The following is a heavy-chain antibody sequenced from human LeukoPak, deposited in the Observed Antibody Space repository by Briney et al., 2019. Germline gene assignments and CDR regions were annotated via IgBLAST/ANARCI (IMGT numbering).Heavy chain of an antibody. CDR2: ISYDGSNK. CDR1: GFTFSSYG. V-gene: IGHV3-30*03. J-gene: IGHJ4*02. CDR3: ARDPKGYCSSTSCS. D-gene: IGHD2-2*01. Sequence: GGSLRLSCAASGFTFSSYGMHWVRQAPGKGLEWVAVISYDGSNKYYADSVKGRFTISRDNSKNTLYLQMNSLRAEDTAVYYCARDPKGYCSSTSCSWGQGTLVTVSS.